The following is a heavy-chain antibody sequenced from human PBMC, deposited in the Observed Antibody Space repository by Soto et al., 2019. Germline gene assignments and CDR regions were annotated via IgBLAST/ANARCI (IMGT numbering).Heavy chain of an antibody. J-gene: IGHJ4*02. Sequence: SETLSVTCTASGASISISSHYWPWIRQPPGTRLALIGSVRFGGRPFHSSSRRGRVTIPVETAQSQISLKVSSVTVADTAVYYCARQSLESSGGACKWVSNCDIWGQGTQVTFSS. V-gene: IGHV4-39*01. CDR2: VRFGGRP. CDR1: GASISISSHY. D-gene: IGHD2-21*02. CDR3: ARQSLESSGGACKWVSNCDI.